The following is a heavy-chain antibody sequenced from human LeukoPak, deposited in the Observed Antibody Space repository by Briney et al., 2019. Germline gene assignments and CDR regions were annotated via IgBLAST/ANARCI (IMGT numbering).Heavy chain of an antibody. V-gene: IGHV4-4*07. CDR3: AREGENYYYGSGSYYNVYYFDY. D-gene: IGHD3-10*01. CDR2: IYTSGST. J-gene: IGHJ4*02. Sequence: SETLSLTCTVSGGSISSYYWSWIRQPAGKGLEWIGRIYTSGSTNYNPSLKSRVTMSVDTSKNQFSLKLSSVTAADTAVYYCAREGENYYYGSGSYYNVYYFDYWGQGTLVTASS. CDR1: GGSISSYY.